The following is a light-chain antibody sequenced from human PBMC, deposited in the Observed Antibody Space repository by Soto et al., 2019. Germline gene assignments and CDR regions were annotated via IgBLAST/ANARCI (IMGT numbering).Light chain of an antibody. Sequence: VLTQSPSASASLGASVKLTCTLNSGHSTYAIAWHQQQPEKGPRYLMKLNSDGSHNKGDGIPDRFSGSSSGAERHLTISSLQSEDEADYYCQTWGTAIHDVEFGGGTKLTVL. V-gene: IGLV4-69*01. J-gene: IGLJ2*01. CDR2: LNSDGSH. CDR3: QTWGTAIHDVE. CDR1: SGHSTYA.